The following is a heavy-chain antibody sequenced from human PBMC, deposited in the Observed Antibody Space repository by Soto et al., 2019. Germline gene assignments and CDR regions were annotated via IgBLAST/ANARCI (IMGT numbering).Heavy chain of an antibody. Sequence: GESLEISCKGSGYSFTSYWIGWVRQMPGKGLEWMGIIYPGDSDTRYSPSFQGQVTISADKSISTAYLQWSSLKASDTAMYYCARRSSHHAMIQLGLDIWGQGTMVTVSS. CDR2: IYPGDSDT. CDR1: GYSFTSYW. V-gene: IGHV5-51*01. D-gene: IGHD5-18*01. CDR3: ARRSSHHAMIQLGLDI. J-gene: IGHJ3*02.